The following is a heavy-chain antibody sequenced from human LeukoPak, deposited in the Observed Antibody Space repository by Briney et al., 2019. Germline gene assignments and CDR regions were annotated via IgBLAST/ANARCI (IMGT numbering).Heavy chain of an antibody. J-gene: IGHJ3*02. V-gene: IGHV4-59*01. CDR2: IYYSGST. CDR1: GGSISSYY. Sequence: SETLSLTCTVSGGSISSYYWSWIRQPPGKGLEWIGYIYYSGSTNYNPSLKSRVTISVDTSKNQFSLKLSSVTAADTAVHYCARTTLWDIWGQGTMVTVSS. CDR3: ARTTLWDI. D-gene: IGHD2-21*01.